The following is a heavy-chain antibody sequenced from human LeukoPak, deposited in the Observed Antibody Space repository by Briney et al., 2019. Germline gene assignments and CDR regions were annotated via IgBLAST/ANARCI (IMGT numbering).Heavy chain of an antibody. Sequence: SETLSLTCTVSGGSISSGDYYWSWIRQPPGKGLEWIGYIYYSGSTYYNPSLKSRLTISVDTSKNQFSLKLSSVTAADTAVYYCARRRGNTSGFQGYYFDYWGQGTLVTVSS. CDR1: GGSISSGDYY. CDR2: IYYSGST. V-gene: IGHV4-30-4*01. CDR3: ARRRGNTSGFQGYYFDY. J-gene: IGHJ4*02. D-gene: IGHD6-19*01.